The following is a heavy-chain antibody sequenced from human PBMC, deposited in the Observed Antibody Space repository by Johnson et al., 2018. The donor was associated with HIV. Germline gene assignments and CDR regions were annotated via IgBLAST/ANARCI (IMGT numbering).Heavy chain of an antibody. Sequence: QVQLVESGGGVVQPGRSLRASCAASGFGFSSYAMHWVRQAPGKGLEWVAVISFDGSHQYYADSVKGRFTISRDNSKNTLYLQMNSLRADDTAVYYCARDEEVMYAMGAFDIWGQGTMLTISS. CDR2: ISFDGSHQ. J-gene: IGHJ3*02. D-gene: IGHD2-8*02. CDR1: GFGFSSYA. CDR3: ARDEEVMYAMGAFDI. V-gene: IGHV3-30*04.